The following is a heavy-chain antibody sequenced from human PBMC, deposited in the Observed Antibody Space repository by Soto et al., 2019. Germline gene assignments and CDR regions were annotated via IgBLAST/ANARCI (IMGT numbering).Heavy chain of an antibody. CDR1: GFTFSTYT. J-gene: IGHJ4*02. Sequence: EVQLLESGGGLVQPGGSLRLSCAASGFTFSTYTMSWVRQAPGKGLEWVSGILGNGGAAFYADSVKGRFTISRDNSNNMLYLQMYNLRAEDTAIYYCAKDRQPDGLWPFDHWGQGTLLTVPS. D-gene: IGHD2-8*01. CDR2: ILGNGGAA. V-gene: IGHV3-23*01. CDR3: AKDRQPDGLWPFDH.